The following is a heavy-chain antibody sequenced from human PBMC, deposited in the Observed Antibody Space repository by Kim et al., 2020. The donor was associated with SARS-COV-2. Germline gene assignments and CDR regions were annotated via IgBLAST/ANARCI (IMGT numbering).Heavy chain of an antibody. V-gene: IGHV3-48*02. J-gene: IGHJ3*01. Sequence: GGSLRLSCAASGFSFSTYSMNWVRQAPGKGLEWVSDISGSGTTKFYADSVKGRFTVSRDNAENSLYLQMDSLRDEDTAVYFCARAPRGGSGWYRDAFDFWGQGTMVTVSS. D-gene: IGHD6-19*01. CDR2: ISGSGTTK. CDR1: GFSFSTYS. CDR3: ARAPRGGSGWYRDAFDF.